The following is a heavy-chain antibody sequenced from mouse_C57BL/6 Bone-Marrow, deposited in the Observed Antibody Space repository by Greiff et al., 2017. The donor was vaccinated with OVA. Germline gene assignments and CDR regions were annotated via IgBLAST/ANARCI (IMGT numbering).Heavy chain of an antibody. CDR1: GYAFSSSW. CDR2: IYPGDGDT. V-gene: IGHV1-82*01. Sequence: VQLQQSGPELVKPGASVKISCKASGYAFSSSWMNWVQQRPGKGLEWIGRIYPGDGDTNYTGKFKGKATLTADKSSSTAYMQLSSLTSEDSAVYFCARHEDGYYASYFDYWGQGTTLTVSS. J-gene: IGHJ2*01. D-gene: IGHD2-3*01. CDR3: ARHEDGYYASYFDY.